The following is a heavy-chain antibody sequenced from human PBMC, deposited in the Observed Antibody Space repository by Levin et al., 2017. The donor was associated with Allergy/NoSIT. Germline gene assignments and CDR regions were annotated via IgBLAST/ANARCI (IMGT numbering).Heavy chain of an antibody. D-gene: IGHD2-21*02. CDR3: ARRLTAIDYYYYGMDV. V-gene: IGHV1-2*02. CDR2: INPNSGGT. J-gene: IGHJ6*02. Sequence: ASVKVSCKASGYTFTGYYMHWVRQAPGQGLEWMGWINPNSGGTNYAQKFQGRVTMTRDTSISTAYMELSRLRSDDTAVYYCARRLTAIDYYYYGMDVWGQGTTVTVSS. CDR1: GYTFTGYY.